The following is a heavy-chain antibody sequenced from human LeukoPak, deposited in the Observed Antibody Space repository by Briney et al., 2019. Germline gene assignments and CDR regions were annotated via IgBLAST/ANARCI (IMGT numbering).Heavy chain of an antibody. CDR3: AKAGTTASWYFDL. D-gene: IGHD1-7*01. CDR1: GFTFDDYA. J-gene: IGHJ2*01. V-gene: IGHV3-9*01. CDR2: ISWNSGSI. Sequence: PGRSLRLSCAASGFTFDDYAMHWVRQAPGKGLEWVSGISWNSGSIGYADSVKGRFTISRDNAKNSLYLQMNSLGAEDTALYYCAKAGTTASWYFDLWGRGTLVTVSS.